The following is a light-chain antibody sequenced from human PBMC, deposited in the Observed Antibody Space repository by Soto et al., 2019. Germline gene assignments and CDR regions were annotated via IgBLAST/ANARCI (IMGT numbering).Light chain of an antibody. Sequence: QSALTQPASVSGSPGQSITISCTGTSSDVGNYKYVSWYQQHPGKAPKLMIYEVSNRPSGVSNRFSGSKSGNTASLTISGLQAEDETDYYCSSYTSTSTPWVFGGGTKVTVL. CDR2: EVS. J-gene: IGLJ3*02. V-gene: IGLV2-14*01. CDR1: SSDVGNYKY. CDR3: SSYTSTSTPWV.